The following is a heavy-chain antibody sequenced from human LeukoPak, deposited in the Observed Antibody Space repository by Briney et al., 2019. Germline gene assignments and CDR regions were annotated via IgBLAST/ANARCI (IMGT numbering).Heavy chain of an antibody. V-gene: IGHV1-8*01. CDR1: GYTFTSYD. J-gene: IGHJ5*02. D-gene: IGHD4-17*01. CDR2: MNPNSGNT. CDR3: ARGPGEDDYGDYGGGNWFDP. Sequence: ASVKVSCKASGYTFTSYDINWVRQATGRGLEWMGWMNPNSGNTGYAQKFQGRVTMTRNTSISTAYMELSSLRSEDTAVYYCARGPGEDDYGDYGGGNWFDPWGQGTLVTVSS.